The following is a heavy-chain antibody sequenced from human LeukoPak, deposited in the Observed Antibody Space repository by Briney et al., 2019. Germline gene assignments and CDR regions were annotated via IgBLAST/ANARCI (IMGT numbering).Heavy chain of an antibody. J-gene: IGHJ4*02. D-gene: IGHD6-13*01. V-gene: IGHV3-21*01. Sequence: GGSLRLSCAASGFTLSSYSMNWVRQAPGKGLEWVSSISGSSTYIYYADSVKGRFTISRDNAKNSLYLQMNSLRAEDTAVYYCGRGPQQLVYSLHYWGQGTLVTVSS. CDR3: GRGPQQLVYSLHY. CDR1: GFTLSSYS. CDR2: ISGSSTYI.